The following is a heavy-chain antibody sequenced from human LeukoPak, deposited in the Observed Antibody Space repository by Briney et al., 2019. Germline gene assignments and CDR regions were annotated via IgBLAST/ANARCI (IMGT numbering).Heavy chain of an antibody. CDR2: IYYSGST. CDR1: GGSISSYY. J-gene: IGHJ5*02. D-gene: IGHD6-19*01. Sequence: SETLSPTCTVSGGSISSYYWNWIRQPPGKGLEWIGYIYYSGSTNYNPSLKSRITISMDTSKNQFSLKLGSVTAADTAVYYCARDLRTYSSGPIYPWGQGTLVIVSS. V-gene: IGHV4-59*01. CDR3: ARDLRTYSSGPIYP.